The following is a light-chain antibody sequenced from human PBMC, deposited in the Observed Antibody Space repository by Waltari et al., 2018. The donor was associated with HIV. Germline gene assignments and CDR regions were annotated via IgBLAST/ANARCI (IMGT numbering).Light chain of an antibody. CDR3: AAWDDSLSGPV. Sequence: QSVLTQPPSASGTPGQRVTISCSGSRSNIGNNYVYWYHQLPGTAPKLLIYRSNQRPSGVPDRFSGSKSGTSASLAISGLRSEDEADYYCAAWDDSLSGPVFGGGTKLTVL. J-gene: IGLJ3*02. CDR2: RSN. V-gene: IGLV1-47*01. CDR1: RSNIGNNY.